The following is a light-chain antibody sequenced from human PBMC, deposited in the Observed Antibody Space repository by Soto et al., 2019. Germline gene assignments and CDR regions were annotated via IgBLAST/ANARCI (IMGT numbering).Light chain of an antibody. CDR1: QGISSY. V-gene: IGKV1-8*01. CDR3: QQYYSYRHT. Sequence: AIRMTQSPSSFSASTGDRVTITCRASQGISSYLAWYQQKPGKAPKLLIYAASTLQSGVPSRFSGSGSGTDFTLTISCLQSEDFATYYCQQYYSYRHTFGGGTKVEIK. CDR2: AAS. J-gene: IGKJ4*01.